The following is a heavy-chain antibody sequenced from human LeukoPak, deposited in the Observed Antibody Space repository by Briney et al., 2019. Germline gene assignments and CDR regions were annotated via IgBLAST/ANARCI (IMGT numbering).Heavy chain of an antibody. Sequence: GGSLRLSCAASGFTFSSYGMHWVRQAPGKGLEWVAVIWYDGSNKYYADSVKGRFTIPRDNSKNTLYLQMNSLRAEDTAVYYCAREVGATSAFDIWGQGTMVTVSS. D-gene: IGHD1-26*01. V-gene: IGHV3-33*01. J-gene: IGHJ3*02. CDR1: GFTFSSYG. CDR3: AREVGATSAFDI. CDR2: IWYDGSNK.